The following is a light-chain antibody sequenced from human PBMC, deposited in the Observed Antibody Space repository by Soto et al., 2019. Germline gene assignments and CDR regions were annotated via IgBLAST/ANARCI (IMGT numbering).Light chain of an antibody. Sequence: DIVMPPSPDSLAVSLGERATINCKSSQSVLYSSNNKNYLAWYQQKPGQPPKLLIYWASTRESGVPDRFSGSGSGTDFTLEISRVETDDVGIYYCMQSTQLPPTFGQGTRLEI. J-gene: IGKJ5*01. CDR1: QSVLYSSNNKNY. V-gene: IGKV4-1*01. CDR3: MQSTQLPPT. CDR2: WAS.